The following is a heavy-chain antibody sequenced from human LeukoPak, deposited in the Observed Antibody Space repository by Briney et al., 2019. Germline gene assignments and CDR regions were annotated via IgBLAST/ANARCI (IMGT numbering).Heavy chain of an antibody. D-gene: IGHD6-19*01. CDR3: ASRRSGWPNDAFDI. Sequence: GGSLRPSCAGSGFIFAGYTMNWVRQAPGKGLQWLAYISPSGGNTLYADSVKGRFTISRDNAKNSVYLQMNSLTPEDTAMYYCASRRSGWPNDAFDIWGQGTMVTVTS. CDR1: GFIFAGYT. V-gene: IGHV3-48*01. J-gene: IGHJ3*02. CDR2: ISPSGGNT.